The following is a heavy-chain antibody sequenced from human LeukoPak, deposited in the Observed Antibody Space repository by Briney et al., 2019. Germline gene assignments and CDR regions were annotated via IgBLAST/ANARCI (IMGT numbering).Heavy chain of an antibody. CDR2: IRQDGSEK. V-gene: IGHV3-7*01. Sequence: GGSLRLFCAVSGFTFTDYWMNWVRQAPGKELEWVASIRQDGSEKTYVDSVKGRFTISRDNTKNSLSLQLNSLRVEDTAVYYCARDGTAAGLYFDLWGQGTLVTVSS. CDR1: GFTFTDYW. D-gene: IGHD6-13*01. J-gene: IGHJ4*01. CDR3: ARDGTAAGLYFDL.